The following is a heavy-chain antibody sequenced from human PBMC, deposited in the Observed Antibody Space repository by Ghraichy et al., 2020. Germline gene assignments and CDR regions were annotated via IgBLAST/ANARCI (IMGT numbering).Heavy chain of an antibody. V-gene: IGHV4-30-2*01. Sequence: SETLSLTCAVSGGSISSGGYSWSWIRQPPGKGLEWIGYIYHSGSTYYNPSLKSRVTISVDRSKNQFSLKLGSVTAADTAVYYCARLGDYYDSSGYAHWGQGTLVTVSS. CDR1: GGSISSGGYS. CDR2: IYHSGST. CDR3: ARLGDYYDSSGYAH. J-gene: IGHJ4*02. D-gene: IGHD3-22*01.